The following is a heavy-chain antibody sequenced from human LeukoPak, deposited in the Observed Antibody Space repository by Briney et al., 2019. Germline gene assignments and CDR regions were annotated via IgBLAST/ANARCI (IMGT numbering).Heavy chain of an antibody. Sequence: GGSLRLSCAASGFTFSSYSMSWVRQAPGKGLEWVSAISGNGGSTYSADSVKGRFTISRDNSKSTLYLQMNSLRAEDTAVNYCAKDQGYTYGYPEDYWGQGTLVTVSS. V-gene: IGHV3-23*01. CDR3: AKDQGYTYGYPEDY. CDR2: ISGNGGST. D-gene: IGHD5-18*01. J-gene: IGHJ4*02. CDR1: GFTFSSYS.